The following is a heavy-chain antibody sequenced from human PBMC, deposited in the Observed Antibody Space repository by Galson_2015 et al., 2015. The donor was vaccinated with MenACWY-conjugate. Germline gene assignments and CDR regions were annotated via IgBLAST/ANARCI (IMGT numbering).Heavy chain of an antibody. Sequence: ETLSLTCTVSGGSISSSSYYWGWIRQPPGKGLEWIGSIYYSGSTYYNPSLKSRVTISVDTSKNQFSLKLSSVTAADTAVYYCARDKVTGYYYYYGMDVWGQGTTVTVSS. D-gene: IGHD4-11*01. CDR2: IYYSGST. CDR3: ARDKVTGYYYYYGMDV. CDR1: GGSISSSSYY. V-gene: IGHV4-39*07. J-gene: IGHJ6*02.